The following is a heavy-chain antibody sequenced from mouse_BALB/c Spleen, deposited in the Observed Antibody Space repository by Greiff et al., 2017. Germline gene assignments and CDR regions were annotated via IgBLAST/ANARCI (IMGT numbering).Heavy chain of an antibody. CDR3: AREDYGPSMDY. V-gene: IGHV1-9*01. J-gene: IGHJ4*01. CDR2: ILPGSGST. CDR1: GYTFSSYW. D-gene: IGHD2-4*01. Sequence: QVQLQQSGAELMKPGASVKISCKATGYTFSSYWIEWVKQRPGHGLEWIGEILPGSGSTNYNEKFKGKATFTADTSSSTAYMQLSSLTSEDSAVYYCAREDYGPSMDYWGQGTSVTVSS.